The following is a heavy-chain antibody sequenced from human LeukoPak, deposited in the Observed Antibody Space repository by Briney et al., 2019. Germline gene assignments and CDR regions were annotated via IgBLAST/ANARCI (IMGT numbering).Heavy chain of an antibody. D-gene: IGHD6-19*01. J-gene: IGHJ2*01. CDR2: IYKTVNT. CDR3: ARDEGNGWPLGWHFDL. Sequence: SETLSHTCTVSGGSISSYYWSWVRQPPGKGLEWIGYIYKTVNTNYNPSLKSRATISVDTSKSQFSLKLTSVTAADTAVYFCARDEGNGWPLGWHFDLRGRGTLVTVSS. CDR1: GGSISSYY. V-gene: IGHV4-59*01.